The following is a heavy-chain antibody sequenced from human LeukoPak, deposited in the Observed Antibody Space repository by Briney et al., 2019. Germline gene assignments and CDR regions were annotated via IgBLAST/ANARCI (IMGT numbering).Heavy chain of an antibody. Sequence: AGGSLRLSCAASGFTFSSYSMNWVRQAPGKGLEWVSYISSSSSTIYYADSVKGRFTISRDNAKNSLYLQMNSLRAEDTAVYYCARVPPQWELRGDYYYYMDVWGKGTTVTVSS. CDR1: GFTFSSYS. D-gene: IGHD1-26*01. CDR3: ARVPPQWELRGDYYYYMDV. J-gene: IGHJ6*03. V-gene: IGHV3-48*01. CDR2: ISSSSSTI.